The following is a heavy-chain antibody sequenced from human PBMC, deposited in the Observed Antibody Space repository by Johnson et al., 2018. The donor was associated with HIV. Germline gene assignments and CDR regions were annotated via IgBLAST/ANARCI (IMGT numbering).Heavy chain of an antibody. D-gene: IGHD4-17*01. Sequence: QVQLVESGGGLVKPGGSLRLSCAASGFTFSDYYMSWIRQAPGKGLEWVSYITSSGSSIYYADSVKGRFTISRDNAKNSLYLQMNSLRAEDTAVYYCARSVDYGDSLCAFDIWGQGTMVTVSS. V-gene: IGHV3-11*04. CDR3: ARSVDYGDSLCAFDI. J-gene: IGHJ3*02. CDR2: ITSSGSSI. CDR1: GFTFSDYY.